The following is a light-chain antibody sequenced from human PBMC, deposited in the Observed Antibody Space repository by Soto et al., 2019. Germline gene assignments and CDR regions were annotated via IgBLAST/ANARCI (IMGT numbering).Light chain of an antibody. CDR1: QSLNSSY. Sequence: DIVLTQSPGTLSLSPVEIATLSFMASQSLNSSYLAWYQQKPGQAPRLLIYDASSRATGIPDRFSGSGSGTDFTLTISRLEPEDSAVYYCQQYGSSPPITFGKGTRLEIK. V-gene: IGKV3-20*01. J-gene: IGKJ5*01. CDR2: DAS. CDR3: QQYGSSPPIT.